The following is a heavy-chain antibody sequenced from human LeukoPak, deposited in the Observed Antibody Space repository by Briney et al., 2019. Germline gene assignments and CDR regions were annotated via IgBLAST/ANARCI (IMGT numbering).Heavy chain of an antibody. CDR2: INHSGGT. V-gene: IGHV4-34*01. J-gene: IGHJ5*02. D-gene: IGHD6-25*01. CDR3: ARGPATIHP. CDR1: AYPLTNHY. Sequence: SETLSLTCAVYAYPLTNHYWIWIRQPPGKGLEWIGEINHSGGTNYNPSLKSRVTISVDTSKNQFFLKLTSVTAADTAVYYCARGPATIHPWGQGTLVTVSS.